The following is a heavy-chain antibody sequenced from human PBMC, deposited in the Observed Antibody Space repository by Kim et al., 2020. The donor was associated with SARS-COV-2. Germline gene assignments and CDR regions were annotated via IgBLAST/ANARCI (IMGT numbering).Heavy chain of an antibody. CDR2: ISYDGSNK. Sequence: GGSLRLSCAASGFTFSSYGMHWVRQAPGKGLEWVAVISYDGSNKYYADSVKGRFTISRDNSKNTRYLQMNSLRAEDTAVYYCARGGTYFDYWGQGTLVTVSS. CDR1: GFTFSSYG. V-gene: IGHV3-33*05. CDR3: ARGGTYFDY. J-gene: IGHJ4*02.